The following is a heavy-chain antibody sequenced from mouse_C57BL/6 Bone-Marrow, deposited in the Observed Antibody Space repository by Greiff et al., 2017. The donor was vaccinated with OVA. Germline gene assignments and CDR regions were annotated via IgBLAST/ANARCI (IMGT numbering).Heavy chain of an antibody. CDR2: IYPGDGDT. D-gene: IGHD2-3*01. CDR3: ARRQDDGYYYWYFDV. Sequence: QVQLQQSGAELVKPGASVKISCKASGYAFSSYWMNWVKQRPGKGLEWIGQIYPGDGDTNYNGKFKGKATLTADKSSSPAYMQLSSLTSEGSAVYFCARRQDDGYYYWYFDVWGTGTTVTVSS. V-gene: IGHV1-80*01. J-gene: IGHJ1*03. CDR1: GYAFSSYW.